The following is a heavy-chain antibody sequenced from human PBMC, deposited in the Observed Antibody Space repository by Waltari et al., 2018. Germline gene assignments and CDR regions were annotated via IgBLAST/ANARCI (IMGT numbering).Heavy chain of an antibody. D-gene: IGHD6-13*01. CDR1: GYTFTSYG. J-gene: IGHJ4*02. CDR3: ARDEERSSSWYGPDY. Sequence: VQLVQSGAEVKKPGASVKVSCKAAGYTFTSYGISWVRQAPGQGLEWMGWISAYNGNTNYAQKLQGRVTMTTDTSTSTAYMELRSLRSGDTAVYYCARDEERSSSWYGPDYWGQGTLVTVSS. CDR2: ISAYNGNT. V-gene: IGHV1-18*01.